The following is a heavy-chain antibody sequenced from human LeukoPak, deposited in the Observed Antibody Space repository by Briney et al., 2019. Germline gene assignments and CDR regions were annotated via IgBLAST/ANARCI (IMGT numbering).Heavy chain of an antibody. CDR1: GYTFTGYY. D-gene: IGHD6-6*01. CDR2: INPNSGGT. Sequence: ASVKVSCKASGYTFTGYYMHWVRQAPGQGLEWMGWINPNSGGTNYAQKFQGRVTMTRDTSISTAYMELSRLRSDDTAVYYCARGARYSSSSGGYYYYGMDVWGQGTTVTVSS. CDR3: ARGARYSSSSGGYYYYGMDV. V-gene: IGHV1-2*02. J-gene: IGHJ6*02.